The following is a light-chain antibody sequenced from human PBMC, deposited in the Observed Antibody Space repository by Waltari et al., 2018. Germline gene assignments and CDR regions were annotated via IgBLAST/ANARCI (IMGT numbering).Light chain of an antibody. Sequence: EIALTQSPGTLSLSPGDRVTLSCRASQSLSRSQLAWYQQKPGQAPRLLIYGASSRTTGIPERFSGSGSGTDFTLTISRLEPEDFAVYYCQQRSNWITFGQGTRLEIK. CDR1: QSLSRSQ. V-gene: IGKV3D-20*02. J-gene: IGKJ5*01. CDR3: QQRSNWIT. CDR2: GAS.